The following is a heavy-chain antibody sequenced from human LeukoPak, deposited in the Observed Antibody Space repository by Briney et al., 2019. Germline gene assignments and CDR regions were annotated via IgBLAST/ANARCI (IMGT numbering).Heavy chain of an antibody. CDR1: GFTLGSYT. CDR2: ISSSDTYT. CDR3: ARGPYSSGSSADY. J-gene: IGHJ4*02. D-gene: IGHD6-19*01. V-gene: IGHV3-11*06. Sequence: GGSLRLSCAASGFTLGSYTMSWIRQAPGKGLEWVSYISSSDTYTNYADSVKGRFTISRDNDKNSLYLQMNSHRVVDTAVYYCARGPYSSGSSADYWGQGTLVTVSS.